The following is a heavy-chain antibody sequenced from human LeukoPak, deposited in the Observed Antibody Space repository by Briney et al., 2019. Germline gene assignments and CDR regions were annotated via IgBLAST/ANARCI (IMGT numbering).Heavy chain of an antibody. CDR3: ARCLIVGATTDYYYGMDV. J-gene: IGHJ6*02. CDR1: GGTFSSYA. Sequence: ASVKVSCKASGGTFSSYAISWVRQAPGQGLEWMGGIIPIFGTANYAQKFQGRVTITADESTSTAYMELSSLGSEDTAVYYCARCLIVGATTDYYYGMDVWGQGTTVTVSS. V-gene: IGHV1-69*13. CDR2: IIPIFGTA. D-gene: IGHD1-26*01.